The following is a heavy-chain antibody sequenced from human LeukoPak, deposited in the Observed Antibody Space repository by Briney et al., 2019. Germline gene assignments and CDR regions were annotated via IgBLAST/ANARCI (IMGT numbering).Heavy chain of an antibody. CDR2: IRYDGSNK. D-gene: IGHD3-10*01. J-gene: IGHJ4*02. CDR1: GFTFSSYG. Sequence: GGSLRLSCAASGFTFSSYGMHWVRQAPGKGLEWVAFIRYDGSNKYYADSVKGRFTISRDNSKNTLYLQMNSLRAEDTAVYYCARQIWFGELLLDYWGQGTLVTVSS. CDR3: ARQIWFGELLLDY. V-gene: IGHV3-30*02.